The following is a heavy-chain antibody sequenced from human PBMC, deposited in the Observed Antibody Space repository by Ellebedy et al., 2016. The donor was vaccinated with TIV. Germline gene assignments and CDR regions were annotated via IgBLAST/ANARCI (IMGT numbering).Heavy chain of an antibody. Sequence: SETLSLXXTVSSASISSCYWSWIRQPAGKGLEWIGRIYPCGSTNYNPSLKSRVTMSVDTSKNQFSLKLSSVTVADTAMYYCARMGTYTASDVWGQGTMVTVSS. J-gene: IGHJ3*01. CDR1: SASISSCY. CDR3: ARMGTYTASDV. D-gene: IGHD1-1*01. CDR2: IYPCGST. V-gene: IGHV4-4*07.